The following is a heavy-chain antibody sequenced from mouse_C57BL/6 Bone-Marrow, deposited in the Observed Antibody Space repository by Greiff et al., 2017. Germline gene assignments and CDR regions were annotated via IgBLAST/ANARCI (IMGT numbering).Heavy chain of an antibody. Sequence: VKLQQPGAELVKPGASVKLSCKASGYTFTSYWMQWVKQRPGQGLEWIGEIDPSDSYTNYNQKFKGKATLTVDTSSSTAYMQLSSLTSEDSAVYYCARGYYGSSYSLFAYWGQGTLVTVSA. V-gene: IGHV1-50*01. CDR3: ARGYYGSSYSLFAY. CDR1: GYTFTSYW. J-gene: IGHJ3*01. D-gene: IGHD1-1*01. CDR2: IDPSDSYT.